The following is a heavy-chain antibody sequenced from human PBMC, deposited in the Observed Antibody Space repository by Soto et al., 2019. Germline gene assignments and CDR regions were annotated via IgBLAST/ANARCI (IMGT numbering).Heavy chain of an antibody. CDR1: WYTFSRSG. CDR2: IRAYNGNT. CDR3: ARAAAGLYNWLDP. J-gene: IGHJ5*02. D-gene: IGHD6-13*01. V-gene: IGHV1-18*04. Sequence: AEPSSKASWYTFSRSGIRLVRQAPGQGVEWMGWIRAYNGNTNYAQKLQGRVTMTTDTSKRKAYMELRSLRSDDTAVYYCARAAAGLYNWLDPWAQATLVTVSS.